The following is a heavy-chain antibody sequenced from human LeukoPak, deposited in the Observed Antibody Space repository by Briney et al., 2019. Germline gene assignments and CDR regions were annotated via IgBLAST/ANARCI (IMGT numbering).Heavy chain of an antibody. Sequence: PSETLSLTCAVYGGSFSGYHWSWIRQPPGKGLEWIGEINHSGSTNYNPSLKSRVTISVDTSKNQFSLKLSSVTAAESAVYYCARGRGIKGNWFDPWGQGTLVTVSS. CDR2: INHSGST. V-gene: IGHV4-34*01. CDR1: GGSFSGYH. J-gene: IGHJ5*02. D-gene: IGHD3-16*01. CDR3: ARGRGIKGNWFDP.